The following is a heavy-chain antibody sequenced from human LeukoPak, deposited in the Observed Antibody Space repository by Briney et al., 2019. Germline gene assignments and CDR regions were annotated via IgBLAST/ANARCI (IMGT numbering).Heavy chain of an antibody. J-gene: IGHJ4*02. CDR1: GYTFTSYG. CDR3: ARPGVTGGPASDY. Sequence: ASVKVSCKASGYTFTSYGMNWVRQAPGQGLEWMGWINTNTGNPTYAQGFTGRFVFSLDTSVSTAYLRISSLKAEDTAVYFCARPGVTGGPASDYWGQGTVVTVSS. CDR2: INTNTGNP. V-gene: IGHV7-4-1*02. D-gene: IGHD3-10*01.